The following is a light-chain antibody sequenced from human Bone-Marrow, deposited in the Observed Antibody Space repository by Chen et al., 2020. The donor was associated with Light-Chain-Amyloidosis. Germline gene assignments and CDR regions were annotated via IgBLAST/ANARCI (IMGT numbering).Light chain of an antibody. Sequence: SALTQPASVSGSPGQSITITCTRTSSDVGGDKHVSWYQQHPDKAPKLMIYEFTNRPSWVPDRFSGSKSDNTASLAISGLQTEDEADYFCSSYTITNTLVFGSETRVTVL. V-gene: IGLV2-14*01. J-gene: IGLJ1*01. CDR2: EFT. CDR1: SSDVGGDKH. CDR3: SSYTITNTLV.